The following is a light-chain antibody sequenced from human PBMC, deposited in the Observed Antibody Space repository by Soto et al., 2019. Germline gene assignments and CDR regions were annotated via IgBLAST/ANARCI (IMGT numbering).Light chain of an antibody. CDR1: SSNIGSNY. CDR3: AAWDDSLSAVL. CDR2: RND. V-gene: IGLV1-47*01. J-gene: IGLJ3*02. Sequence: QSVLTQPPSASGTPGQRVTISCSGSSSNIGSNYVYWYQQLPGSAPKLLIYRNDQRPSGVPDRFSASKSGTAASLAISGLRSEDAADYHCAAWDDSLSAVLFGVGTKVTVL.